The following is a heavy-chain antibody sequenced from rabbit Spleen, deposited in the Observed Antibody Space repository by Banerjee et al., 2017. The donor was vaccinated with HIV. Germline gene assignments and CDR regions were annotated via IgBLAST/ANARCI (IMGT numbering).Heavy chain of an antibody. D-gene: IGHD1-1*01. CDR2: IDPVFGIT. CDR3: TRDDGSGHYIDGVFNL. V-gene: IGHV1S45*01. Sequence: QEQLEESAGGLVQPGGSLKLSCKASGFTLSSYYMNWVRQAPGKGLEWIGYIDPVFGITYYANWVNGRFTISKTSSTTVTLQVTSLTAADTATYFCTRDDGSGHYIDGVFNLWGQGTLVTVS. J-gene: IGHJ4*01. CDR1: GFTLSSYYM.